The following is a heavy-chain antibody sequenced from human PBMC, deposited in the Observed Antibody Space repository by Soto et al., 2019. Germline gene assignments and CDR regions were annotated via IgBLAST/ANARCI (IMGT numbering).Heavy chain of an antibody. CDR3: ARGLTYLRFIESLAYYYYGMDV. CDR1: GYSFTDYH. CDR2: INPKSGGT. V-gene: IGHV1-2*04. D-gene: IGHD3-3*01. J-gene: IGHJ6*02. Sequence: GASVKVSCKASGYSFTDYHVHWVRQAPGQGLEWLGRINPKSGGTSTAQKLQGWVTMTRDTSINTAYMDLTRLSSDDTAVYYCARGLTYLRFIESLAYYYYGMDVWGQGTTVTVSS.